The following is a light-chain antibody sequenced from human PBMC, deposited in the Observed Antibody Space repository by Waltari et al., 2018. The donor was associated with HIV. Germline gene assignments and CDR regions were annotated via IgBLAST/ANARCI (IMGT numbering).Light chain of an antibody. CDR1: PSNIGNNY. CDR2: DNN. J-gene: IGLJ2*01. V-gene: IGLV1-51*01. CDR3: GTWDSSLSALV. Sequence: QSVLTHPPSVSAAPGQQVPISCPGSPSNIGNNYVPRYQQLPGTAPKPLIYDNNKRPSGIPDRFSGSKSGTSVTLGITGLQTGDEADYYCGTWDSSLSALVFGGGTKLTVL.